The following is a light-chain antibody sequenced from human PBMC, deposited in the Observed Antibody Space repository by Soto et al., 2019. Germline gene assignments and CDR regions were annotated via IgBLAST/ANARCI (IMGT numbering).Light chain of an antibody. CDR2: KAS. CDR3: QQYNDYSLA. V-gene: IGKV1-5*03. Sequence: DVQMTQSPSTLSASVGDSVTITCRASQSISSWVARYQHKPGKAPNLLIYKASSLGSGVPSKFSGSGSGTEFTLTISSLQPDDSATYYCQQYNDYSLAFGGETKVDIK. CDR1: QSISSW. J-gene: IGKJ4*01.